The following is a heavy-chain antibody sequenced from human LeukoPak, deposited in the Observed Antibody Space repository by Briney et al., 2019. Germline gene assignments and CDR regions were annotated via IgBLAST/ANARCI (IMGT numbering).Heavy chain of an antibody. CDR1: GGSFSTYY. CDR3: AASYYYYSSGPRPYYFDF. D-gene: IGHD3-22*01. V-gene: IGHV4-59*08. CDR2: IYYSGST. Sequence: SETLSLTCTVSGGSFSTYYWSWIRQPPGKGLEWIGYIYYSGSTNYNPSLKSRVTISVDTSKNQFSLKLSSVTAADTAVYYCAASYYYYSSGPRPYYFDFWGQGTLVTVSS. J-gene: IGHJ4*02.